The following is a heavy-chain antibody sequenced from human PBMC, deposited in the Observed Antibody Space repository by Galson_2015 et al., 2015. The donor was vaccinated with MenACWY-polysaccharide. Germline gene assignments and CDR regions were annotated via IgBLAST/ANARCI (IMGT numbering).Heavy chain of an antibody. J-gene: IGHJ6*02. Sequence: SLRLSCAASGFTFSSYAMSWVRQAPGKGLEWVAAISGSGGTTYYADSVKGRFTISRDNSKNMVYLQMNSLRAEDMAVYYSLVVPGGNYRAMDVWGQGTTVTVSS. CDR2: ISGSGGTT. V-gene: IGHV3-23*01. CDR3: LVVPGGNYRAMDV. D-gene: IGHD2-2*01. CDR1: GFTFSSYA.